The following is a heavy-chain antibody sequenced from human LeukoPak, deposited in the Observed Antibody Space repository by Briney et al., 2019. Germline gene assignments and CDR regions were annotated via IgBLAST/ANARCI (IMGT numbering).Heavy chain of an antibody. J-gene: IGHJ3*02. V-gene: IGHV4-61*02. CDR2: IYTSGRT. CDR1: GVSISSGIYY. Sequence: SETLSLTCTVSGVSISSGIYYWSCIRQPAGKGLEWIGRIYTSGRTNYNPSLKSRFTISVDISNNQLSLGLTSVTAADKAVYYCARVRLGNRNAGKPTLYDAFDMWGQGTLVIVSS. D-gene: IGHD1-1*01. CDR3: ARVRLGNRNAGKPTLYDAFDM.